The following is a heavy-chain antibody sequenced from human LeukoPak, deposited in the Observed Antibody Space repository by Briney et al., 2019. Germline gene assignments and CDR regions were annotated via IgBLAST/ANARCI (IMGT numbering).Heavy chain of an antibody. V-gene: IGHV4-4*02. Sequence: SETLSLTCAVSGGSISSSNWWSWVRQPPGKGLEWIGEIYHSGSTNYNPSLKSRVTISVDKSKNQFSLKLSSVTAADTAVYYCARDLWVAVAGAYWYFDLWGRGTLVTVSS. CDR1: GGSISSSNW. CDR2: IYHSGST. J-gene: IGHJ2*01. D-gene: IGHD6-19*01. CDR3: ARDLWVAVAGAYWYFDL.